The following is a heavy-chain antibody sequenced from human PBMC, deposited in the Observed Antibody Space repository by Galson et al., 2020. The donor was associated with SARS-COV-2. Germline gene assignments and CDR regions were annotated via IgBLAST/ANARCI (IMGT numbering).Heavy chain of an antibody. D-gene: IGHD2-2*01. V-gene: IGHV3-30-3*01. CDR2: ISYDGSNK. J-gene: IGHJ6*02. Sequence: TGGSLRLSCAASGFTFSSYAMHWVRQAPGKGLEWVAVISYDGSNKYYADSVKGRFTISRDNSKNTLYLQMNSLRAEDTAVYYCARASTYCSSTRCYGSYYYYYYGMDVWGQGTTVTVSS. CDR1: GFTFSSYA. CDR3: ARASTYCSSTRCYGSYYYYYYGMDV.